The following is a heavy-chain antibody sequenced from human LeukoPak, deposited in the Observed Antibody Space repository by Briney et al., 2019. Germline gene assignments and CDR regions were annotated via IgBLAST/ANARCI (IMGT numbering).Heavy chain of an antibody. Sequence: ASVKVSCKASVYSFTSYYMHWVRQAPGQGLECMGIINPSGDSTSYAQKFQGRVTMTRDMSTSTDYMELSSLRSEDTAVYYCARDNSVGDNAWWFDPWGQGTLVTVPS. D-gene: IGHD1-26*01. CDR3: ARDNSVGDNAWWFDP. CDR2: INPSGDST. J-gene: IGHJ5*02. CDR1: VYSFTSYY. V-gene: IGHV1-46*01.